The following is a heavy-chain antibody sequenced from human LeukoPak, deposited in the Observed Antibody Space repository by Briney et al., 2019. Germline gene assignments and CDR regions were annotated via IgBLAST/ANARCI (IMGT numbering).Heavy chain of an antibody. CDR1: GGTFSSHA. D-gene: IGHD3-22*01. CDR2: IIPLFETT. CDR3: ARVTHDYYDSSGFYSPADV. J-gene: IGHJ6*04. V-gene: IGHV1-69*06. Sequence: VASVKVSCKSSGGTFSSHAINWVRQAPGQGLEYIGGIIPLFETTNYAQKFRGRVTITADKSTSTTYMELRSLRSDDTAVYYCARVTHDYYDSSGFYSPADVWGKGTTVTVSP.